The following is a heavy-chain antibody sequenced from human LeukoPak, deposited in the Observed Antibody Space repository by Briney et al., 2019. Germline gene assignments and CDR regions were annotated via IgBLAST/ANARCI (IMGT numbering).Heavy chain of an antibody. CDR2: IYYSGIT. J-gene: IGHJ3*02. Sequence: SETLSLTCTVSGGFVSDSNYYWGWIRQPPGKAPEWIGIIYYSGITHYNPSLKGRVTLSVDTSKNQFSLKLSSVTAADTAVHYCARLWSSFDGFDIWGQGTMVTVSS. D-gene: IGHD3-3*01. CDR1: GGFVSDSNYY. CDR3: ARLWSSFDGFDI. V-gene: IGHV4-39*01.